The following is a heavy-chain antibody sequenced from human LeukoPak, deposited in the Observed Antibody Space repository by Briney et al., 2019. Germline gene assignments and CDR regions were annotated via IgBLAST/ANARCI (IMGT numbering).Heavy chain of an antibody. D-gene: IGHD3-10*01. V-gene: IGHV4-34*01. CDR3: ARGGVYGSGSYYSGYYYYMDV. J-gene: IGHJ6*03. CDR1: GGSFSGYY. Sequence: SQTLSLTCAVYGGSFSGYYWSRIRQPPGKGLEWLGEINHSGSTNYNPSLKSRVTISVDTSKNQLSLKLSSVTAADTAVYYCARGGVYGSGSYYSGYYYYMDVWGKGTTVTVSS. CDR2: INHSGST.